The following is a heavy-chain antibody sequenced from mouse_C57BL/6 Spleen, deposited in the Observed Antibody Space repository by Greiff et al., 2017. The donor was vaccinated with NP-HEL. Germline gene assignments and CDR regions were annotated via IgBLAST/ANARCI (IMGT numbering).Heavy chain of an antibody. CDR1: GYTFTDYY. J-gene: IGHJ4*01. V-gene: IGHV1-26*01. CDR3: ARSPYDYDVYAMDY. CDR2: INPNNGGT. D-gene: IGHD2-4*01. Sequence: EVQLQQSGPELVKPGASVKISCKASGYTFTDYYMNWVKQSHGKSLEWIGDINPNNGGTSYNQKFKGKATLTVDKSSSTAYMELRSLTSEDSAVYYCARSPYDYDVYAMDYWGQGTSVTVSS.